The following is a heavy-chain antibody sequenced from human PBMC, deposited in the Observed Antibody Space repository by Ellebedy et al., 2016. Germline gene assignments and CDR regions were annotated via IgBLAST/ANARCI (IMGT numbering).Heavy chain of an antibody. CDR1: GGSISSGGYS. V-gene: IGHV4-30-2*01. CDR2: IYHSGST. D-gene: IGHD3-10*01. J-gene: IGHJ4*02. Sequence: SETLSLXXAVSGGSISSGGYSWSWIRQPPGKGLEWIGYIYHSGSTYYNPSLKSRVTISVDRSKNQFSLKLSSVTAADTAVYYCARAAPMGDFDYWGQGTLVTVSS. CDR3: ARAAPMGDFDY.